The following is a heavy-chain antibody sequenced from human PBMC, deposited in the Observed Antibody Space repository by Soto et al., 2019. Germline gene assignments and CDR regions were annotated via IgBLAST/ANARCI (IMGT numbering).Heavy chain of an antibody. V-gene: IGHV5-51*01. CDR2: IYPGDSDT. CDR3: ARSTGYCSGGSCSTDYYYYYGMDV. CDR1: GYSFTSYW. Sequence: GESLKISCNGSGYSFTSYWIGWVRQMPGKGLEWMGIIYPGDSDTRYSPSFQGQVTISADKSISTAYLQWSSLKASDTAMYYCARSTGYCSGGSCSTDYYYYYGMDVWGQGTTVTVSS. D-gene: IGHD2-15*01. J-gene: IGHJ6*02.